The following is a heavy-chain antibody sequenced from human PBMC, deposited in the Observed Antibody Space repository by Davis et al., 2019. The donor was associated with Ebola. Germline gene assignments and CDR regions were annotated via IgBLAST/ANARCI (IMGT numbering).Heavy chain of an antibody. J-gene: IGHJ6*03. CDR3: VTPAAAGHFYYYYMDV. CDR2: ISSNGGST. V-gene: IGHV3-64D*06. D-gene: IGHD6-13*01. Sequence: PGGSLRLSCAASGFTFSSYAMHWVRQAPGKGLEYVSAISSNGGSTYYADSVKGRFTISRDNSKNTLYLQMSSLRAEDTAVYYCVTPAAAGHFYYYYMDVWGKGTTVTVSS. CDR1: GFTFSSYA.